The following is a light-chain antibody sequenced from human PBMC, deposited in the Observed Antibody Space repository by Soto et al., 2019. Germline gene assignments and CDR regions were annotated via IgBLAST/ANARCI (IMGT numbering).Light chain of an antibody. Sequence: EIVMTQSPATLSVSPGERATLSCRASQSVSSNLAWYQQKPGQAPRLLIYGASTRATGIPARFSGSGSGTEFTLNLSRLQSEDFAVYYCQQYNNLPPLTFGGGTKVQIK. V-gene: IGKV3-15*01. CDR1: QSVSSN. J-gene: IGKJ4*01. CDR2: GAS. CDR3: QQYNNLPPLT.